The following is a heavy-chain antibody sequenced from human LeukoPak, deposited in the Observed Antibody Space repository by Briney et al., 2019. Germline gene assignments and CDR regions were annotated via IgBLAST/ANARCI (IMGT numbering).Heavy chain of an antibody. CDR1: GGSISSYY. Sequence: PSETLSLTCTVSGGSISSYYWSWIRQPPGKGLEWIRYIYYSGSTNYNPSLKSRVTISVDTSKNQFSLKLSSVTAADTAVYYCARHGGSYSYYMDVWGKGTTVTVSS. CDR3: ARHGGSYSYYMDV. D-gene: IGHD1-26*01. V-gene: IGHV4-59*01. J-gene: IGHJ6*03. CDR2: IYYSGST.